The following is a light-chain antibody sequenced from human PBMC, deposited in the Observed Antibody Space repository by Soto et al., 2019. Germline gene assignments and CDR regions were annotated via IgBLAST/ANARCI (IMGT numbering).Light chain of an antibody. J-gene: IGKJ5*01. Sequence: DIQMTQSPSTLFASVGDRVTITCRASQSISRWLAWHQQKPGKAPKLLIYDASSLESGVPSRFSGSGSGTEFTLTISSLQPDDFATYYCQQYNYFRTFGQGTRLEIK. CDR1: QSISRW. CDR3: QQYNYFRT. CDR2: DAS. V-gene: IGKV1-5*01.